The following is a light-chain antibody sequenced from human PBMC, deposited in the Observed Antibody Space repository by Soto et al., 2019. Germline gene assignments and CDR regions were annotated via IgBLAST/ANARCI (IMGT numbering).Light chain of an antibody. Sequence: EIVLTQSPGTLSLSPGERATLSCGASQSVTSNYLAWYQQKPGQAPRLLIFGASIRVKGIPDRFIGSGSGTDFTLSVSGLETEDFATYYCQQRTNSPPWTFGQGTRVELK. CDR2: GAS. J-gene: IGKJ1*01. V-gene: IGKV3D-20*02. CDR3: QQRTNSPPWT. CDR1: QSVTSNY.